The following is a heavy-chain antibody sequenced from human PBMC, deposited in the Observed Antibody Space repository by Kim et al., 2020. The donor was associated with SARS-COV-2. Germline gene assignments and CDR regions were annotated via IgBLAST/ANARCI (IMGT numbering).Heavy chain of an antibody. V-gene: IGHV3-33*08. CDR3: ARVDPRDFWSGYYDY. Sequence: GGSLRLSCAASGFTFSSYGMHWVRQAPGKGLEWVAVIWYDGSNKYYADSVKGRFTISRDNSKNTLYLQMNSLRAEDTAVYYCARVDPRDFWSGYYDYWGQGTLVTVSS. J-gene: IGHJ4*02. CDR2: IWYDGSNK. D-gene: IGHD3-3*01. CDR1: GFTFSSYG.